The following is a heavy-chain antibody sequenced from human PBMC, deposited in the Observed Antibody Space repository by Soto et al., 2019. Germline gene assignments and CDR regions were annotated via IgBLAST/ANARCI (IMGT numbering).Heavy chain of an antibody. CDR2: IHYSGSI. Sequence: LPCSVAGGTISDHCYHCTFIHQSPGKGLEWIGYIHYSGSIIYNPSFKSRVTISVDTSKNQFSLQLSSVAAADTAVYFCAREDDRGDRYYYGLDVWGQGTTGTVYS. V-gene: IGHV4-30-4*08. D-gene: IGHD2-21*02. CDR3: AREDDRGDRYYYGLDV. J-gene: IGHJ6*02. CDR1: GGTISDHCYH.